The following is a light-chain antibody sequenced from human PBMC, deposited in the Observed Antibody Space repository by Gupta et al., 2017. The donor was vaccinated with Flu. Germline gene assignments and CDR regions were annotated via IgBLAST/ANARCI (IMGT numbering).Light chain of an antibody. CDR2: AAS. V-gene: IGKV1-17*02. CDR1: QGIGND. J-gene: IGKJ4*01. Sequence: PSSLSASVGDRVTITCRASQGIGNDLGWYQQKPGKAPKRLIYAASTLQSGVPSRFSGSGSGTEFTLTISDLQPEDFATYYCLQHNSYSLTFGGGTKVEIK. CDR3: LQHNSYSLT.